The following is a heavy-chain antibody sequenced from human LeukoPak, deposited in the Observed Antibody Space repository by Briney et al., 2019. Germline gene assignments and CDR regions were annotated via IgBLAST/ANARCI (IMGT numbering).Heavy chain of an antibody. V-gene: IGHV3-23*01. CDR1: GDSILTRTYY. CDR3: AKYSSGLDY. CDR2: IVGNGGST. D-gene: IGHD6-19*01. Sequence: ETLSLTCTVSGDSILTRTYYWGWVRQAPGKGLEWVSAIVGNGGSTYYADSVKGRFTISRDNSKNTLYLQMNSLRAEDTAVYYCAKYSSGLDYWGQGTLVTVSS. J-gene: IGHJ4*02.